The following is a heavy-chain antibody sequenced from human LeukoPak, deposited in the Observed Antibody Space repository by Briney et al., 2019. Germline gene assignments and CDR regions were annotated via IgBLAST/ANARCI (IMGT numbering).Heavy chain of an antibody. CDR3: ARANCGGACHFSGYGMDV. CDR2: TSYNRNDK. Sequence: GGSLRLSCAASGFTFSSYAMSWVRQAPGKGLEWVAVTSYNRNDKHYADSVRGRFTISRDDSRNTLYLQINSLRDEDTAIYYCARANCGGACHFSGYGMDVWGQGTTVTVSS. D-gene: IGHD3-3*02. V-gene: IGHV3-30*04. CDR1: GFTFSSYA. J-gene: IGHJ6*02.